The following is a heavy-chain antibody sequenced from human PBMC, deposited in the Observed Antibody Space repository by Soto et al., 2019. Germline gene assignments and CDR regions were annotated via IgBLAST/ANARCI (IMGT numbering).Heavy chain of an antibody. J-gene: IGHJ6*02. V-gene: IGHV1-24*01. CDR1: GYTLTELS. Sequence: ASVKVSCKVSGYTLTELSMHCVRQAPGKVLEWMGGFDPEDGETIYAQKFQGRVTMTEDTSTDTAYMELSSLRSEDTAVYYCAITYCSSTSCYRKYGMDVWGQGTTVTVSS. D-gene: IGHD2-2*01. CDR2: FDPEDGET. CDR3: AITYCSSTSCYRKYGMDV.